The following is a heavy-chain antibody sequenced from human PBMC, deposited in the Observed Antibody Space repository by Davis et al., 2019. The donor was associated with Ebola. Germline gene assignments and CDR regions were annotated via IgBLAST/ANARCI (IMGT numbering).Heavy chain of an antibody. Sequence: SGPTLVKPTQTLTLTCTFSGFSLSTSGVGVGWIRQPPGKALEWLAVIYWDDDKRYSPSLKSRLTITKDTSKNQVVLTMTNVDPMDTGTYYCAHSRGPYTSSWTSDYYFDNWGQGTLVTVSS. D-gene: IGHD6-13*01. CDR2: IYWDDDK. V-gene: IGHV2-5*02. CDR1: GFSLSTSGVG. J-gene: IGHJ4*02. CDR3: AHSRGPYTSSWTSDYYFDN.